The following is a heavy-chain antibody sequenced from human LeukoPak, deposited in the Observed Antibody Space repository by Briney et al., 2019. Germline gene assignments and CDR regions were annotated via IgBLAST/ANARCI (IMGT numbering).Heavy chain of an antibody. J-gene: IGHJ4*02. D-gene: IGHD6-19*01. CDR2: IIYSGTT. CDR3: ARYNSGLSYFDY. V-gene: IGHV4-59*01. Sequence: SEILSLTCTVSGDSISNYYWSWIRQPPGKGLDWIGYIIYSGTTNSNPSLKSRVTMSVDTSKSQFSLKLSSVTAADTAIYYCARYNSGLSYFDYWGQGTLVTAS. CDR1: GDSISNYY.